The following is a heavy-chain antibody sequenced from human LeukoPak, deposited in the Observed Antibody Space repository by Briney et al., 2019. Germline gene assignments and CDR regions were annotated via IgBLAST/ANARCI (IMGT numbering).Heavy chain of an antibody. CDR2: SYYSGRP. D-gene: IGHD2-2*01. CDR1: GDSISSISHY. J-gene: IGHJ4*02. Sequence: ASETLSLTCTVSGDSISSISHYWGWIRQPPAKGLELNGSSYYSGRPGYKPSLQTPVTISVNTSQSQFSLKLTYVPPPGTAVYFCARGVVDSASVVWFDYWGQGSLVTV. V-gene: IGHV4-39*07. CDR3: ARGVVDSASVVWFDY.